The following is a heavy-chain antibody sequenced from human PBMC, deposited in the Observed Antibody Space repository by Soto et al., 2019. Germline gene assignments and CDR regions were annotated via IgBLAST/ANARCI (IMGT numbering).Heavy chain of an antibody. CDR3: ARVTPENDAFDI. CDR1: GYTLTELS. J-gene: IGHJ3*02. V-gene: IGHV1-24*01. Sequence: ASVKVSCKVSGYTLTELSMHWVRQAPGKGLEWMGGFDPEDGETIYAQKFQGRVTMTEDTSTDTAYMELSSLRSDDTAVYYCARVTPENDAFDIWGQGTMVTVSS. CDR2: FDPEDGET.